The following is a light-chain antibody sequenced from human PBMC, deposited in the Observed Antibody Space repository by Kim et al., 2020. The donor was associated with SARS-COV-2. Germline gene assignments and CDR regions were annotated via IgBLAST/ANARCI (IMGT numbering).Light chain of an antibody. Sequence: GHAVTSPCTGTSSDVGGYNYVSWYQQHPGKAPKLMIYDVSKRPSGVPDRFSGSKSGNTASLTISGLQGEDEADYYCCSYAGSYTEVFGGGTQLTVL. CDR1: SSDVGGYNY. CDR3: CSYAGSYTEV. J-gene: IGLJ2*01. V-gene: IGLV2-11*01. CDR2: DVS.